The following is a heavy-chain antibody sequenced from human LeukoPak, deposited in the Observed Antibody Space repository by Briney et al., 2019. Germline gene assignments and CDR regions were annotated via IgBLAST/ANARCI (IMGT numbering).Heavy chain of an antibody. Sequence: PGGSLRLSCAASGFTFSSYAMHWVRQAPGKGLEWVAVISYEGSNKYYADSVKGRFTISRDNAKNSLYLQMNSLRAEDTALYYCVASGYDYYYYYYMDVWGKGTTVTISS. CDR1: GFTFSSYA. CDR2: ISYEGSNK. V-gene: IGHV3-30*04. J-gene: IGHJ6*03. D-gene: IGHD5-12*01. CDR3: VASGYDYYYYYYMDV.